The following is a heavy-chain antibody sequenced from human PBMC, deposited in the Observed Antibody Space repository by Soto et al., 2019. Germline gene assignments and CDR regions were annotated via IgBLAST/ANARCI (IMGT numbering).Heavy chain of an antibody. J-gene: IGHJ4*01. Sequence: SETLSLTCTVSGDSLTSGSYYWSWIRQPPRKGLEYIGYIYYSGSPNYNPSLKSRVTLSVDTSKNQFSLKLTSVTAADTAVYYGARVGHGVAARRDYWGQGTLVTVSS. CDR3: ARVGHGVAARRDY. CDR2: IYYSGSP. CDR1: GDSLTSGSYY. D-gene: IGHD6-6*01. V-gene: IGHV4-61*01.